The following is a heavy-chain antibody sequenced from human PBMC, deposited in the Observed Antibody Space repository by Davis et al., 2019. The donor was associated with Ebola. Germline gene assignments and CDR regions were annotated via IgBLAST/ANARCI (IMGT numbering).Heavy chain of an antibody. V-gene: IGHV4-59*01. J-gene: IGHJ5*02. Sequence: MPSETLSLTCTVSSGSISSYYWSWIRQPPGKGLEWIGYIYYSGSTNYNPSLKSRVTISVDTSKNQFSLKLSSVTAADTAVYYCARDRGYYDSSGYYWFDPWGQGTLVTVSS. CDR1: SGSISSYY. CDR2: IYYSGST. D-gene: IGHD3-22*01. CDR3: ARDRGYYDSSGYYWFDP.